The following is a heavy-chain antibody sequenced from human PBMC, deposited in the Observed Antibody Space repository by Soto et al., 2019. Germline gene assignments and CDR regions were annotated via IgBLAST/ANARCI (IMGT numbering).Heavy chain of an antibody. CDR3: ARGDCVGGTCYSLAGSFYYYMDV. CDR1: GFTFSNYW. D-gene: IGHD2-15*01. Sequence: EVQLVESGGGLVQRGGSLRLSCAASGFTFSNYWMYWVRQAPGKGLVWVSRINSDGSVSSYADSVKGRLTISRDNVKNTLYLQMDGLRAEDTAVYYCARGDCVGGTCYSLAGSFYYYMDVWGKGTTVTVFS. CDR2: INSDGSVS. J-gene: IGHJ6*03. V-gene: IGHV3-74*01.